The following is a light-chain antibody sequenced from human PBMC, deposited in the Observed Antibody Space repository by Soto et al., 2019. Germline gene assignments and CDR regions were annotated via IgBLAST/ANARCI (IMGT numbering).Light chain of an antibody. V-gene: IGLV4-60*03. CDR2: IEGSGSY. CDR3: EAWDSQTVV. J-gene: IGLJ2*01. Sequence: QPVLSQSSSASASLGSSVKLTCTLSSGYGTYIIAWHQQQQGKAPRYLMKIEGSGSYNKGSGVPGRFSGSSSGADRYLTISNLQSEDEADYYCEAWDSQTVVFGGGTKVTVL. CDR1: SGYGTYI.